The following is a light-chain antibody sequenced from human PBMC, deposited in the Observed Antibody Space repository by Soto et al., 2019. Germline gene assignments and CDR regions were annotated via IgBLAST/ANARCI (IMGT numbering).Light chain of an antibody. CDR3: STWDDSLNGLV. V-gene: IGLV1-44*01. CDR1: SSNIGTYT. Sequence: QSVLTQPPSASGTPGQRVTISCSGSSSNIGTYTVNWYQQLPGTAPKLLIYNNNQRPSGVPDRFSGSKSGTSASLAIIGLQSEDESDYYCSTWDDSLNGLVFGTGTKVTVL. CDR2: NNN. J-gene: IGLJ1*01.